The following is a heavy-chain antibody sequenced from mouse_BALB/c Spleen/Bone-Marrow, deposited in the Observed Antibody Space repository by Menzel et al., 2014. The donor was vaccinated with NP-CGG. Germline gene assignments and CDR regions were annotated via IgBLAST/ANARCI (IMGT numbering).Heavy chain of an antibody. Sequence: EAQLQQSGAELVKPGASVKLSCTASGFKIKDTYMHWVRQRPEQGLEWIGRIDPANGDTRYDPKFQGKATITADTSSSTAYLQLSSLTSEDTAVYCCARYRLGTYFDYWGQSTTLTVSS. V-gene: IGHV14-3*02. CDR1: GFKIKDTY. CDR2: IDPANGDT. D-gene: IGHD2-14*01. CDR3: ARYRLGTYFDY. J-gene: IGHJ2*01.